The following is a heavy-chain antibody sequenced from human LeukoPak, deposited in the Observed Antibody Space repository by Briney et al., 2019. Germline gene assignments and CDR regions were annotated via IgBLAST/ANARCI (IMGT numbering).Heavy chain of an antibody. CDR3: ATGFWSGYEALY. V-gene: IGHV3-21*01. CDR1: GFTFSSYS. Sequence: PGGSLRLSCAASGFTFSSYSMNWVRQAPGKGLEWVSSISSSSSYIYYADSVKGRFTISRDNAKNSLYLQMNSLRAEDTAVYYCATGFWSGYEALYWGQGTLVTVSS. D-gene: IGHD3-3*01. CDR2: ISSSSSYI. J-gene: IGHJ4*02.